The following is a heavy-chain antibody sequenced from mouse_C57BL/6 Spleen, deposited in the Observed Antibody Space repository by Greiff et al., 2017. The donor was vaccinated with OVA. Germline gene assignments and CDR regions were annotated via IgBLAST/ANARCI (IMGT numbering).Heavy chain of an antibody. D-gene: IGHD1-1*01. V-gene: IGHV1-72*01. CDR1: GYTFTSYW. CDR2: IDPNSGGT. Sequence: VQLQQPGAELVKPGASVKLSCKASGYTFTSYWMHWVKQRPGRGLEWIGRIDPNSGGTKYNEKFKSKATLTVDKPSSTAYMQLSSLTSEDSAVYYCARGGITTVVARYYYAMDYWGQGTSVTVSS. CDR3: ARGGITTVVARYYYAMDY. J-gene: IGHJ4*01.